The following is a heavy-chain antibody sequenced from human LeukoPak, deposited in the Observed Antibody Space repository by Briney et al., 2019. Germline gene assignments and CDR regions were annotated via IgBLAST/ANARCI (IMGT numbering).Heavy chain of an antibody. J-gene: IGHJ4*02. V-gene: IGHV4-39*01. Sequence: SETLSLTCTVSGGSISSSSAYWGWIRQPLGKGLEWIGSIYYSKNTYYNPSLKSRVTISADTSKNQFSLTLGSVSATDTAVYYCVSPRGFSYGYFDYWGQGTLVTVSS. CDR3: VSPRGFSYGYFDY. CDR2: IYYSKNT. CDR1: GGSISSSSAY. D-gene: IGHD5-18*01.